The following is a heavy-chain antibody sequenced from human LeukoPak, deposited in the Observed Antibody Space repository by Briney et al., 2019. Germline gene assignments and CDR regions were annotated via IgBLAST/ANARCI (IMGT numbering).Heavy chain of an antibody. CDR2: ISGSKT. Sequence: GGSLRLSCAASGFTISSDALTWVRLGPGRRLEWVSAISGSKTYYAESVKGRFTISRDDSNNMLYLQMTSLRAEVTAVYYCVKRRSRNTGPFDYWGQGTLVTVSP. J-gene: IGHJ4*02. D-gene: IGHD1/OR15-1a*01. CDR1: GFTISSDA. V-gene: IGHV3-23*01. CDR3: VKRRSRNTGPFDY.